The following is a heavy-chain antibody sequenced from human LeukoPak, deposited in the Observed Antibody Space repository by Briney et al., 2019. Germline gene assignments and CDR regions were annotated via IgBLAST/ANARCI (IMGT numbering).Heavy chain of an antibody. CDR3: ATSLGLRYFDWLSGGFDY. CDR2: FDPEDGET. Sequence: GASVTVSCKVSGYTLTELSMHWVRQVPGKGLEWMGGFDPEDGETIYAQKFQGRVTMTEDTSTDTAYMELSSLRSEDTAVYYCATSLGLRYFDWLSGGFDYWGQGTLVTVSS. V-gene: IGHV1-24*01. CDR1: GYTLTELS. J-gene: IGHJ4*02. D-gene: IGHD3-9*01.